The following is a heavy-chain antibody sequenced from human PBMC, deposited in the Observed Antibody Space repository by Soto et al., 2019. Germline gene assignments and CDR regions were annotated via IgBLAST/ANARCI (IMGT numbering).Heavy chain of an antibody. CDR3: AKDSPRDIVVVVAASFGMEGSFDY. D-gene: IGHD2-15*01. Sequence: GGSLRLSCAASGFTFSSYAMSWVRQAPGKGLEWVSAISGSGGSTYYADSVKGRFTISRDNSKNTLYLQMNSLRAEDTAVYYCAKDSPRDIVVVVAASFGMEGSFDYWGQGTLVTVSS. CDR1: GFTFSSYA. V-gene: IGHV3-23*01. J-gene: IGHJ4*02. CDR2: ISGSGGST.